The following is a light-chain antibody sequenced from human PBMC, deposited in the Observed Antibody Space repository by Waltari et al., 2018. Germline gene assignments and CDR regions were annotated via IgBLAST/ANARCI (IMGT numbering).Light chain of an antibody. CDR3: QQSYTVAFI. CDR1: ESITNS. J-gene: IGKJ2*01. V-gene: IGKV1-39*01. CDR2: TAS. Sequence: DIQMTQSPSSLSASVGTGVSITCRASESITNSLNWYQQKPGKAPKLLIHTASSLQSGVPSRFSGRGSGTEFTLTISGLQPGDVATYYCQQSYTVAFIFGPGTKLEI.